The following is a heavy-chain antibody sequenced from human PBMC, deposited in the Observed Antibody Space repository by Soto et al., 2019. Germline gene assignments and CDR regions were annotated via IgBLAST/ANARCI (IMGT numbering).Heavy chain of an antibody. D-gene: IGHD2-8*01. V-gene: IGHV3-21*01. Sequence: GGSLRLSCAASGFTFSSYSMNWVRQAPGKGLEWVSSISSSSSYIYYADSVKGRFTISRDNAKNSLYLQMNSLRAEDTAVYYCARDSSALDIVLMVQGEDYWGQGTLVTVSS. CDR2: ISSSSSYI. CDR3: ARDSSALDIVLMVQGEDY. J-gene: IGHJ4*02. CDR1: GFTFSSYS.